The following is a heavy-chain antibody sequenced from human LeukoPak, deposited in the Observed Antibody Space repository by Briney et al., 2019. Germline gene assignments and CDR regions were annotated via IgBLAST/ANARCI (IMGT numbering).Heavy chain of an antibody. D-gene: IGHD3-16*01. CDR1: GCSISSYY. CDR3: AREPGGGYYYYYMDV. J-gene: IGHJ6*03. Sequence: PSETLSLTCTVSGCSISSYYWSWIRQPAWKGLEWIGRIYTSGSTNYNPSLKSRVTMSVDTSKNQFSLKLSSVTAADTAVYYCAREPGGGYYYYYMDVWGKGTTVTVSS. V-gene: IGHV4-4*07. CDR2: IYTSGST.